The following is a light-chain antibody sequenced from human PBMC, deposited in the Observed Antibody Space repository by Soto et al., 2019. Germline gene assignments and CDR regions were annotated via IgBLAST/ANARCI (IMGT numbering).Light chain of an antibody. CDR3: QQYDSSPEWT. V-gene: IGKV3-20*01. CDR2: RAS. Sequence: EIVLAQSPGTLSLSPGQRATLSCRASQRLSASDIAWYQQRPGQPPRLLIYRASSRATGIPARFSGSGSGTEFTLTINSLQSEDFAVYYCQQYDSSPEWTFGQGTKVDNK. J-gene: IGKJ1*01. CDR1: QRLSASD.